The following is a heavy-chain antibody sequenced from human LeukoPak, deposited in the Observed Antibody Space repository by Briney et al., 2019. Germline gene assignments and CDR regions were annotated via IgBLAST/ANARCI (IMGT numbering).Heavy chain of an antibody. J-gene: IGHJ4*02. V-gene: IGHV3-21*01. CDR3: ARDQNPVPFDY. CDR1: GFTFSSYS. D-gene: IGHD4-17*01. Sequence: GGSLRLSCAASGFTFSSYSMNWVRQAPGKGLEWVSSISSSSSYIYYADSVKGRFTISRDNAENSLYLQMNSLRAEDTAVYYCARDQNPVPFDYWGQGTLVTVSS. CDR2: ISSSSSYI.